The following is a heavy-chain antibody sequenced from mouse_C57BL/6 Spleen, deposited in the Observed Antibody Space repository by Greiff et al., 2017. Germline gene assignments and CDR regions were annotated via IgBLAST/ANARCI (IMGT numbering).Heavy chain of an antibody. CDR1: GFTFSDYG. J-gene: IGHJ4*01. V-gene: IGHV5-17*01. CDR3: ARPPIYYYGSSHIYYAMDY. D-gene: IGHD1-1*01. Sequence: EVMLVESGGGLVKPGGSLKLSCAASGFTFSDYGMHWVRQAPEKGLEWVAYISSGSSTIYYADTVKGRFTISRDNAKNTLFLQMTSLRSEDTAMYYCARPPIYYYGSSHIYYAMDYWGQGTSVTVPS. CDR2: ISSGSSTI.